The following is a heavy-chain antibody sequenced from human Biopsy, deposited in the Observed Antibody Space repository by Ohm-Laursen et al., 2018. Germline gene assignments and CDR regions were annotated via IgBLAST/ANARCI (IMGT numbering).Heavy chain of an antibody. V-gene: IGHV3-21*01. CDR2: ISGSSTYI. CDR3: ARAYPPPGRRLVVVAGDFDC. CDR1: GFSFSSYG. D-gene: IGHD2-15*01. Sequence: SLRLSCAASGFSFSSYGMHWVRQAPGKGLEWVSSISGSSTYIYYADSVKGRFTISRDNAKNSLSLQMNSLRAEDTAVYYCARAYPPPGRRLVVVAGDFDCRGQGTRVTVSS. J-gene: IGHJ4*02.